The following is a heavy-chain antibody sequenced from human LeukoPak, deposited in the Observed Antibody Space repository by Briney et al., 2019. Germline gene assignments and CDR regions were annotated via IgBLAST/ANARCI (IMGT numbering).Heavy chain of an antibody. V-gene: IGHV4-34*01. J-gene: IGHJ2*01. CDR3: ARVYYSSSYDYWYFDL. D-gene: IGHD6-13*01. CDR2: ISQSGST. CDR1: GMSLYGYF. Sequence: SETLSLTCGVSGMSLYGYFWSWIRQPPGKGLEWIGEISQSGSTNYNPSLKSRVTILLDTSKNHFSVRLSSVTAADTAVYYCARVYYSSSYDYWYFDLWGRGTLVTVSS.